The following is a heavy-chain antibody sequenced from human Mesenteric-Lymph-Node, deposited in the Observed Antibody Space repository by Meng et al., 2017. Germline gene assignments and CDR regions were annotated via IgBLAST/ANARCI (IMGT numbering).Heavy chain of an antibody. CDR1: GFSLSTSGMC. CDR3: ARIVAAGSPAAAGFGFHYYYGMDV. CDR2: IDWDDDK. Sequence: SGPTLVKPTQTLTLTCTFSGFSLSTSGMCVSWVRQPPGKALEWLALIDWDDDKYYSTSLKTRLTISKDTSKNQVVLTMTNMDPVDTATYYCARIVAAGSPAAAGFGFHYYYGMDVWGQGTTVTVSS. J-gene: IGHJ6*02. D-gene: IGHD6-13*01. V-gene: IGHV2-70*20.